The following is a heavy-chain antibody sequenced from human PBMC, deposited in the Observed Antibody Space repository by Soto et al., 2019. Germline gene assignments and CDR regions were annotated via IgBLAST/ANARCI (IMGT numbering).Heavy chain of an antibody. CDR3: ARDQSKWLAYDAFDI. D-gene: IGHD6-19*01. CDR1: GFTFSSYW. V-gene: IGHV3-7*01. CDR2: IKQDGSEK. J-gene: IGHJ3*02. Sequence: GGSLRLSCAASGFTFSSYWMNWVRQAPGKGLEWVANIKQDGSEKYYVDSVKGRFTISRDNAKNSLYLQMNSLRAEDTAVYYCARDQSKWLAYDAFDIWGQGTMVTVSS.